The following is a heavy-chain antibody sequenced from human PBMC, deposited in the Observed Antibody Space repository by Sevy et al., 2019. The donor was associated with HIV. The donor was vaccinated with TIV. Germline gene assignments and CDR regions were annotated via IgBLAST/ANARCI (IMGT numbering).Heavy chain of an antibody. D-gene: IGHD6-13*01. Sequence: GGSLRLSCAASGFTFSSYGMHWVRQAPGKGLEWVAVISYDGSNKYYADSVKGRFTISRDNSKNTLYLQMNSLRAEDTAVYYCAKEKAAAGTLYGMDVWGQGTTVTVSS. CDR2: ISYDGSNK. CDR1: GFTFSSYG. V-gene: IGHV3-30*18. J-gene: IGHJ6*02. CDR3: AKEKAAAGTLYGMDV.